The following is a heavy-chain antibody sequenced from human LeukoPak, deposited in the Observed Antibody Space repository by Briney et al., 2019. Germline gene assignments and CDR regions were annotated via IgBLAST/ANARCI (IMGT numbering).Heavy chain of an antibody. CDR3: ARRPFPYFFDY. CDR2: VFHTGNT. J-gene: IGHJ4*02. V-gene: IGHV4-59*08. CDR1: GDSMSPHY. Sequence: SETLSLTCTVSGDSMSPHYWNWIRQTPEKGLEWIGYVFHTGNTVYNPSLRSRVTISADTSKNQFSLKLTSVTAADTAVYFCARRPFPYFFDYWGRGTLVTVSS.